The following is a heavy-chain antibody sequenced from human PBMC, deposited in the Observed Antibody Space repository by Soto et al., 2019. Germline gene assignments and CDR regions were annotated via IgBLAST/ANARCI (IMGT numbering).Heavy chain of an antibody. D-gene: IGHD1-1*01. V-gene: IGHV1-18*01. J-gene: IGHJ4*02. CDR2: ISAHNGNT. Sequence: QVHLVQAGAEVKKPGASVKVSCKGSGYTFTSYGITWVRQAPGQGLEWMGWISAHNGNTDYAQRLQGRVTVTRDTSTSTAYMELRSLRSDDTAVYYCARGRYGDYWGQGALVTVSS. CDR1: GYTFTSYG. CDR3: ARGRYGDY.